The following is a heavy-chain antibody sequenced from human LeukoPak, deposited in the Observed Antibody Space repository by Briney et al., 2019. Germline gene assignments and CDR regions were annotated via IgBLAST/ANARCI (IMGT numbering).Heavy chain of an antibody. Sequence: GGSLRLSCAASGFTLSSYAMSWVRQAPGKGLEWVSAISGSGGSTYYADSVKGRFTISRDNSKNTLYLQMNSLRAEDTAVYYCAKDGGEVPAAIPYYFDYWGQGTLVTVSS. D-gene: IGHD2-2*01. CDR2: ISGSGGST. J-gene: IGHJ4*02. CDR1: GFTLSSYA. CDR3: AKDGGEVPAAIPYYFDY. V-gene: IGHV3-23*01.